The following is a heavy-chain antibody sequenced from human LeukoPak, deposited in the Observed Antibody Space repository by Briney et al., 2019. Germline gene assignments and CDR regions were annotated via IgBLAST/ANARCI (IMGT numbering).Heavy chain of an antibody. CDR1: GFTFSSYA. CDR3: AKATSSGTYPNFHY. D-gene: IGHD1-26*01. J-gene: IGHJ4*02. Sequence: GGSLRLSCAASGFTFSSYAMSWVRQAPGKGLGWVSAISGSGGSTYYADSVKGRFTISRDNSKNTLYLQMNSLRAEDTAVYYCAKATSSGTYPNFHYWGQGTLVTVSS. V-gene: IGHV3-23*01. CDR2: ISGSGGST.